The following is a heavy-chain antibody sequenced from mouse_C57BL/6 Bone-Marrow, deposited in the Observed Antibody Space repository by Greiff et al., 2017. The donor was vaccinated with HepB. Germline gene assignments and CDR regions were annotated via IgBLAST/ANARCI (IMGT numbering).Heavy chain of an antibody. CDR2: IYPGDGDT. CDR3: ARGLRAGLYYFDY. V-gene: IGHV1-80*01. D-gene: IGHD2-2*01. J-gene: IGHJ2*01. Sequence: QVQLKQSGAELVKPGASVKISCKASGYAFSSYWMNWVKQRPGKGLEWIGQIYPGDGDTNYNGKFKGKATLTADKSSSTAYMQLSSLTSEDSAVYFCARGLRAGLYYFDYWGQGTTLTVSS. CDR1: GYAFSSYW.